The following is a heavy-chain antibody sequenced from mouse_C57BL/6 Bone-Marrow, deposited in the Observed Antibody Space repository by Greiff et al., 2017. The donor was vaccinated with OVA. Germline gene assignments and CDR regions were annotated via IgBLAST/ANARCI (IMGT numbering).Heavy chain of an antibody. Sequence: QVQLQQSGPGLVQPSQSLSITCTVSGFSLTSYGVHWVRQPPGKGLEWLGVIWCGGSTDYNAAFISRLSISKDNSKSQVFFKMNSLQADDTAIYYCASNYYGSSWYFDVWGTGTTVTVSS. CDR2: IWCGGST. V-gene: IGHV2-4*02. D-gene: IGHD1-1*01. CDR1: GFSLTSYG. CDR3: ASNYYGSSWYFDV. J-gene: IGHJ1*03.